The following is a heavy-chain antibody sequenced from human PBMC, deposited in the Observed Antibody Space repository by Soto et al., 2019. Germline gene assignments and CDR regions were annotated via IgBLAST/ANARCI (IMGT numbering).Heavy chain of an antibody. D-gene: IGHD2-8*01. V-gene: IGHV5-51*01. CDR1: GYMFTTYW. CDR3: AKLSMVDSFDL. J-gene: IGHJ3*01. Sequence: GADLNLSFKASGYMFTTYWIGWVRQVPGKGLEWMALIYPGDSDTRYSPSFLGQVIISADKSITTAYLQWGSLKASDTAMYYCAKLSMVDSFDLWGPGTMVTVSS. CDR2: IYPGDSDT.